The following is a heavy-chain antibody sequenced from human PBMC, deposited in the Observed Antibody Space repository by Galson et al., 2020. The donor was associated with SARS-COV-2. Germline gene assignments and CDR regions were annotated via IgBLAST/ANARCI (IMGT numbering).Heavy chain of an antibody. D-gene: IGHD1-26*01. CDR1: GFTFSSYA. V-gene: IGHV3-30*04. Sequence: GGSLRLSCAASGFTFSSYAMHWVRQAPGKGLEWVAVISYDGSNKYYADSVKGRFTISRDNSKNTLYLQMNSLRAEDTAVYYCARDLFRWGLLHHYYGMDVWGQGTTVTVAS. CDR2: ISYDGSNK. J-gene: IGHJ6*02. CDR3: ARDLFRWGLLHHYYGMDV.